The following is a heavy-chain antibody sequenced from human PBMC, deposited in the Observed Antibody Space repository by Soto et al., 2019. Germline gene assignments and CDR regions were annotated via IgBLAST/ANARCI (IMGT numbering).Heavy chain of an antibody. CDR1: GFTVSSNY. V-gene: IGHV3-66*01. Sequence: EVQLVESGGGLVQPGGSLRLSCAASGFTVSSNYMSWVRQAPGKGLEWVSVIYSGGSTYYADSVKGRFTISRDNSKNTLYLQMNSLRAEDTAVYYCARTGTISSEPFGYWGQGTLVTVSS. CDR3: ARTGTISSEPFGY. CDR2: IYSGGST. D-gene: IGHD1-7*01. J-gene: IGHJ4*02.